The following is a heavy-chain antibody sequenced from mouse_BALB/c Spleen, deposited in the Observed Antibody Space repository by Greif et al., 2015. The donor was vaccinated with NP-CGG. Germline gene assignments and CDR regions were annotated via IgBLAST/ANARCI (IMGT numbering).Heavy chain of an antibody. J-gene: IGHJ2*01. CDR2: IDPSNGRT. Sequence: VPLQQSGAALVKPGASVKLSCKASGYTFTSYWMHWVKQRPGQGLEWIGKIDPSNGRTNYNEKFKSKATLTVDKSSSTAYMQLSSLTSEDSAVYYCARGSWLDYWGQGTTLTVSS. CDR1: GYTFTSYW. V-gene: IGHV1S81*02. CDR3: ARGSWLDY.